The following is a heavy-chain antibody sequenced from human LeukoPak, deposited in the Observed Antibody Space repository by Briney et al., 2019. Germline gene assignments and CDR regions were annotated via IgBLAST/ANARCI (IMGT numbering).Heavy chain of an antibody. CDR1: GGSISSGSYY. CDR3: ASGSTTGSSWFDP. V-gene: IGHV4-39*07. Sequence: PSETLSLTCTVSGGSISSGSYYWSWIRQPPGKGLEWIGEINHSGSTNYNPSLKSRVTISVDTSKSQFSLKLSSVTAADTAVYYCASGSTTGSSWFDPWGQGTLVTVSS. CDR2: INHSGST. J-gene: IGHJ5*02. D-gene: IGHD1-1*01.